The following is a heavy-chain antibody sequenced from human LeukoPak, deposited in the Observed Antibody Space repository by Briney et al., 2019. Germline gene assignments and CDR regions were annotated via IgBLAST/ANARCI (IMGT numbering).Heavy chain of an antibody. J-gene: IGHJ4*02. CDR3: ARASGYCSSTSCSTFDY. V-gene: IGHV3-30*11. Sequence: PGGSLRLSCAASGFTFSSYAMHWVRQAPGKGLEWVAVISYDGSNKYYADSVKGRFTISRDNSKNTLYLQMNSLRAEDTAVYYCARASGYCSSTSCSTFDYWGQGTLVTVSS. D-gene: IGHD2-2*01. CDR1: GFTFSSYA. CDR2: ISYDGSNK.